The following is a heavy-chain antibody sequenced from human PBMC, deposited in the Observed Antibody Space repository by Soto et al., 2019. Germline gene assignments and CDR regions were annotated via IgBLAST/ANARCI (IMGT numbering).Heavy chain of an antibody. Sequence: GGSLRLSCAASGFTFSSYAMSWVRQAPGKGLEWVSTISDSGGSTYYADSVKGRFTISRDNSKNTLYLQMNNLRAEDTAVYYCAKVLTTVTRRAFDYWGQGTLVTVSS. D-gene: IGHD4-17*01. CDR2: ISDSGGST. CDR1: GFTFSSYA. J-gene: IGHJ4*02. V-gene: IGHV3-23*01. CDR3: AKVLTTVTRRAFDY.